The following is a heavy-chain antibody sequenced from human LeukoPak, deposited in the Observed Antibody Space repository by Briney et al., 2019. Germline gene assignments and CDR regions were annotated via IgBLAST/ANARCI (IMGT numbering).Heavy chain of an antibody. V-gene: IGHV3-21*01. D-gene: IGHD3-3*01. CDR3: ARSMIFGVMDAFDI. Sequence: GGSLRLSCAASGFTFSDHYMDWVRQAPGKGLEWVSSISSSSSYIYYADSVKGRFTISRDNAKNSLYLQMNSLRAEDTAVYYCARSMIFGVMDAFDIWGQGTMVTVSS. CDR2: ISSSSSYI. CDR1: GFTFSDHY. J-gene: IGHJ3*02.